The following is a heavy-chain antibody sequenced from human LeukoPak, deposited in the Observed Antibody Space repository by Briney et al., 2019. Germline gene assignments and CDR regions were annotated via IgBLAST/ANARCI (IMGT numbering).Heavy chain of an antibody. D-gene: IGHD5-24*01. Sequence: SVKVSCKASGGTFSSYTISWVRQAPGQGLEWMGRITPILGIANYAQKFQGRVTITADKSTSTAYMELSSLRSEDTAVYYCARGVEMATIGFDYWGQGTLVTVSS. J-gene: IGHJ4*02. CDR2: ITPILGIA. CDR3: ARGVEMATIGFDY. V-gene: IGHV1-69*02. CDR1: GGTFSSYT.